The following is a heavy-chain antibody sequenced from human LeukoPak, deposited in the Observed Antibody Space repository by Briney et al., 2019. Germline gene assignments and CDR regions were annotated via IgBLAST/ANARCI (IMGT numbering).Heavy chain of an antibody. Sequence: PSETLSLTCTVSGGSISSGDYYWSWIRQPPGKGLEWIGYIYYGGSTYYNPSLKSRVTISVDTSKNQFSLKLSSVTAVDTAVYYCARDNRWFGESYNWFDPWGQGTLVTVSS. CDR1: GGSISSGDYY. CDR3: ARDNRWFGESYNWFDP. J-gene: IGHJ5*02. D-gene: IGHD3-10*01. CDR2: IYYGGST. V-gene: IGHV4-30-4*01.